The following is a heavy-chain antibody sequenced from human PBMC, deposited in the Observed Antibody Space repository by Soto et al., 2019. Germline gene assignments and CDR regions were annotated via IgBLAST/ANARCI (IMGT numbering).Heavy chain of an antibody. V-gene: IGHV1-2*02. J-gene: IGHJ6*02. CDR3: ARSLLDEYSSSCRSAYYCMDV. Sequence: QVQLVQSGAEVKKPGASVKVSCKASGFTFSAYYIYWVRQAPGQGLEWIGWINPNSGGTNNAQKFQGRVTMTRDTSTSTVYMELSALIPADTAVYFCARSLLDEYSSSCRSAYYCMDVWGQGTTVTVSS. CDR2: INPNSGGT. D-gene: IGHD6-19*01. CDR1: GFTFSAYY.